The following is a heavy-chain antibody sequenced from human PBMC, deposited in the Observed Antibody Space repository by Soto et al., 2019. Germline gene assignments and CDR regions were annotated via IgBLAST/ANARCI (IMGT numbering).Heavy chain of an antibody. J-gene: IGHJ4*02. CDR3: AGIPQGELRLGELSLYRSFYY. D-gene: IGHD3-16*02. Sequence: QVRLVQSGAEVKKPGSSVKVSCKASGGTFSSYAISWVRQAPGQGLEWMGGIIPIFGTANYAQKFQGRVTITADKSTITAYWELSSLRYEGTAVYYCAGIPQGELRLGELSLYRSFYYWGQGTLVTVS. V-gene: IGHV1-69*06. CDR1: GGTFSSYA. CDR2: IIPIFGTA.